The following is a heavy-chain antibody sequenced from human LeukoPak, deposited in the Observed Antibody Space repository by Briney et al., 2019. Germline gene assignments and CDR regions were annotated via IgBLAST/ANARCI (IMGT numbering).Heavy chain of an antibody. CDR1: GFPFVSSA. Sequence: GGSLRLSCAASGFPFVSSAMSWVRQAPGKGLEWVSAISSGADTIYYAESVKGRFTISRDNSKNMLFLQMNSLRAEDMAEYYCARRGYCTTTTCPVAQDWGQGTLVTVSS. D-gene: IGHD2-2*01. CDR3: ARRGYCTTTTCPVAQD. CDR2: ISSGADTI. J-gene: IGHJ4*02. V-gene: IGHV3-23*01.